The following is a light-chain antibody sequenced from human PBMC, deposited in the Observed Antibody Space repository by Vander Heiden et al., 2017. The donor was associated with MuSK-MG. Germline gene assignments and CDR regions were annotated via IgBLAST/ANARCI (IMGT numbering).Light chain of an antibody. CDR1: QSVSNS. J-gene: IGKJ2*01. Sequence: EIVLTQSPATLSLSPGERATLSCRASQSVSNSLAWYQQKPGQAPRLLIYDASNRATGIPARFSGSGYGTDFTLTITSREPEDFVVYYCQQRSSWPPYTFGQGTKLEIK. V-gene: IGKV3-11*01. CDR2: DAS. CDR3: QQRSSWPPYT.